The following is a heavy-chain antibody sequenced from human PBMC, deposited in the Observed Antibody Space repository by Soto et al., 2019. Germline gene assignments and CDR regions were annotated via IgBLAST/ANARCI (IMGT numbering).Heavy chain of an antibody. CDR2: IYHSGST. J-gene: IGHJ5*02. D-gene: IGHD7-27*01. Sequence: QLQLQESGSGLVKPSQTLSLTCAVSGGSISSGGYCWSWIRQPPGKGLEWIGYIYHSGSTYYNPSHKSRVTISVDTSKNQFSLKLSSVTAADTAVYYSAKAPGPCGQGTLVTVSS. V-gene: IGHV4-30-2*01. CDR3: AKAPGP. CDR1: GGSISSGGYC.